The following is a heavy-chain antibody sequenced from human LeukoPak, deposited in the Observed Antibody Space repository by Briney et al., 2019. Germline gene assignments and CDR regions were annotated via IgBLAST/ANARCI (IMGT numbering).Heavy chain of an antibody. Sequence: SETLSLTCGVSGVPFSNYYWSWVRQSPRQGLEWIGEINHSGYTNYNPSLKSRVTMSIDTSKNQFSLKLTSMTAADAGVYYCTRAVAGHPDWGQGTLVTVSS. CDR1: GVPFSNYY. J-gene: IGHJ4*02. CDR2: INHSGYT. V-gene: IGHV4-34*01. D-gene: IGHD6-19*01. CDR3: TRAVAGHPD.